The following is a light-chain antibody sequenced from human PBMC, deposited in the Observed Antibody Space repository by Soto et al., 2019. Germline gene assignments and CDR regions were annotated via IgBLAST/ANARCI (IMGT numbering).Light chain of an antibody. V-gene: IGKV3-11*01. CDR1: QSVSSY. Sequence: EIVLTQSPATLSLSPGERATLSCRASQSVSSYLAWYQQKPGQAPRLLIYDASNRATGIPARFSGSGSGTDFTPTISILVPEDFAVYYCHQRSNWPPAITFGQGTRLEIK. CDR2: DAS. J-gene: IGKJ5*01. CDR3: HQRSNWPPAIT.